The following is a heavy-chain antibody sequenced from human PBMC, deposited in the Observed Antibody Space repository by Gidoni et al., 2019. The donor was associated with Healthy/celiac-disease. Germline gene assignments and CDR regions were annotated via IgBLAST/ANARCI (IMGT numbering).Heavy chain of an antibody. CDR3: TATRYYYDYYFDY. CDR1: GFTFSNAW. Sequence: EVQLVESGGGLVKPGGSLRLSCAASGFTFSNAWMNWVRQAPGKGLEWVGRIKSKTDGGTTDYAAPVKGRFTISRDDSKNTLYLQMNSLKTEDTAVYYCTATRYYYDYYFDYWGQGTLVTVSS. J-gene: IGHJ4*02. D-gene: IGHD3-22*01. CDR2: IKSKTDGGTT. V-gene: IGHV3-15*07.